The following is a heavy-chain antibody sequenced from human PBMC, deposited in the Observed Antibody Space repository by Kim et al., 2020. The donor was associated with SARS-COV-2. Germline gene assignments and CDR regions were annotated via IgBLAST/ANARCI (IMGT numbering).Heavy chain of an antibody. Sequence: PSLKSRVTRSVDTSKNQFSLKLSSVTAADTAVYYCARHSYYYGSGRLIDYWGQGTLVTVSS. V-gene: IGHV4-39*01. CDR3: ARHSYYYGSGRLIDY. D-gene: IGHD3-10*01. J-gene: IGHJ4*02.